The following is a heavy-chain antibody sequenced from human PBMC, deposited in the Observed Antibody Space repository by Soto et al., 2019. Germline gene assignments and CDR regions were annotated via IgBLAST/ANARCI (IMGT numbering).Heavy chain of an antibody. CDR2: IYYSGST. CDR1: GGSISSYY. J-gene: IGHJ4*02. Sequence: QVQLQESGPGLVKPSETLSLTCTVSGGSISSYYWSWIRQPPGQGLEWIGSIYYSGSTNYNPSLKSRVTISVDKSKKQFSLKLSSVTAADTAVYYCERSDGRYWGQGTLVTVSS. V-gene: IGHV4-59*01. CDR3: ERSDGRY.